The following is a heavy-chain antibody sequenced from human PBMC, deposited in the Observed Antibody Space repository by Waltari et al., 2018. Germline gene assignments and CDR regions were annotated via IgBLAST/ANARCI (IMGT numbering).Heavy chain of an antibody. Sequence: EVQLVESGGGLVQPGGSLRLSCAASGFTFSSYNMYWVRQAPGKGLEGVSYISSIGNTIYYADSVKGRFTISRDNAKNSLYLQMNSLRADDTAVYSCARNIVEGSRDYWGQGTLVTVSS. D-gene: IGHD2-15*01. J-gene: IGHJ4*02. V-gene: IGHV3-48*04. CDR3: ARNIVEGSRDY. CDR2: ISSIGNTI. CDR1: GFTFSSYN.